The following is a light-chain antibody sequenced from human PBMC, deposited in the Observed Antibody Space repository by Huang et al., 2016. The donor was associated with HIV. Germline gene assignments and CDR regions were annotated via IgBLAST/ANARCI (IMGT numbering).Light chain of an antibody. CDR1: QSISY. Sequence: DIQMTQSPSSLSASVGDRVTITCRASQSISYLNWYQQKTGKAPKLLIYGGSSLQSGVPSRVSGSGSGTDFTLTISSLQPEGSATYYCQQSYSNPYTFGQGTRLEIK. CDR2: GGS. J-gene: IGKJ2*01. CDR3: QQSYSNPYT. V-gene: IGKV1-39*01.